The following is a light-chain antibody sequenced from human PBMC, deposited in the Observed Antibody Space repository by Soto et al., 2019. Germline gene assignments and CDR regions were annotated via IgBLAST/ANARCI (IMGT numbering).Light chain of an antibody. J-gene: IGLJ3*02. CDR1: SSDVGDGDF. CDR2: KVS. Sequence: QSALTQPASVSGSPRQSITISCTGTSSDVGDGDFVSWYQQRPGNAPKLMIYKVSNRPSGVSNRFSCSKSGNTASLTISGLQAEDEGAYYCCSYTRSYTWVFGGGTKLTVL. CDR3: CSYTRSYTWV. V-gene: IGLV2-14*01.